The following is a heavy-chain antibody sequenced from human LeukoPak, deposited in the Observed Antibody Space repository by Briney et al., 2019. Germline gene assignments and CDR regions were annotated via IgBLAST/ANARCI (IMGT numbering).Heavy chain of an antibody. D-gene: IGHD6-19*01. V-gene: IGHV5-51*01. CDR3: ARLDTSGSDYFQY. CDR1: GHSFSNYW. J-gene: IGHJ1*01. Sequence: GASLKISCKGSGHSFSNYWIAWVRQMPGKGLEWMGIIYPVDSDTRYSPSFQGQVTISADKSISTAYLQWSSLKASDTAMYFCARLDTSGSDYFQYWGQGTLVTVSS. CDR2: IYPVDSDT.